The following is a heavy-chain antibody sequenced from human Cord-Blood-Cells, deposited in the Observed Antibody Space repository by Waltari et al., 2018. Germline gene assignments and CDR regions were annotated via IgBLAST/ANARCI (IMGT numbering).Heavy chain of an antibody. Sequence: QVQLVQSGAEVKKLGASVKVSCKASGYTFTSYGISWVRQAPGQGLEWMGWISAYNGNTNYAQKLQGRVTMTTDTSTSTAYMELRSLRSDDTAVYYCARPTYYDFWSGYYDAFDIWGQGTMVTVSS. CDR1: GYTFTSYG. CDR3: ARPTYYDFWSGYYDAFDI. J-gene: IGHJ3*02. D-gene: IGHD3-3*01. V-gene: IGHV1-18*01. CDR2: ISAYNGNT.